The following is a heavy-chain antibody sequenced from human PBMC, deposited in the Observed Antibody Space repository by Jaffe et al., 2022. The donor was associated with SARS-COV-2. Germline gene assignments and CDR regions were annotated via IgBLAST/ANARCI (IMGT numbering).Heavy chain of an antibody. CDR1: GFTFDKYA. D-gene: IGHD1-1*01. CDR2: VSDGGSHT. Sequence: EVQLLESGGGLVQPGGSLRLSCVASGFTFDKYAMNWVRQAPGEGLEWVSHVSDGGSHTYYADSVKGRFTVSRDNSKNILYLQMNGLRVEDTATYYCVQGSSWQPGEDYWGQGTLVTVSS. CDR3: VQGSSWQPGEDY. J-gene: IGHJ4*02. V-gene: IGHV3-23*01.